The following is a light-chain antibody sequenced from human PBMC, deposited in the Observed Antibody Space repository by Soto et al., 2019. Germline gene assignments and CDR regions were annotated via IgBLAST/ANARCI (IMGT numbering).Light chain of an antibody. V-gene: IGLV2-14*03. CDR2: DVS. CDR3: SSYTSSSTLV. CDR1: SSDVGAYDY. Sequence: PSSVSGSPGQSITVSCTGTSSDVGAYDYVSWYQHHPGKAPKLMIYDVSYRPSGVSNRFSGSKSGNTASLTISGLQAEDEADYYCSSYTSSSTLVFGTGTKVTVL. J-gene: IGLJ1*01.